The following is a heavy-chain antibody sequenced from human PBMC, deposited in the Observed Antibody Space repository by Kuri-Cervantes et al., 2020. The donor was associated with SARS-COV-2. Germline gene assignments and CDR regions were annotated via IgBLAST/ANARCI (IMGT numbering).Heavy chain of an antibody. V-gene: IGHV3-30*04. D-gene: IGHD2-2*01. CDR3: AKNSLAPTPGYMDV. Sequence: LSLTCAASGFTFSSYAMHWVRQAPGKGLEWVAVISYDGSNKSYADSVKGRFTISRDTSKNTLYLQMNSLRAEDAAVYYCAKNSLAPTPGYMDVWGKGTTVTVSS. CDR2: ISYDGSNK. CDR1: GFTFSSYA. J-gene: IGHJ6*03.